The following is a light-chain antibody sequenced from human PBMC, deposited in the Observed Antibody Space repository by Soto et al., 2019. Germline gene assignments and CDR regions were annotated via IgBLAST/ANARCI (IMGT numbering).Light chain of an antibody. CDR1: QSVSSNN. V-gene: IGKV3-20*01. CDR2: GAS. Sequence: EIVLTQSPCTLSLSPGERATLSCRASQSVSSNNLAWYQQLPGQAPRVGIYGASARSTGITEGFSGSGSGRDLALTISGREHEDFAVYYCQQYGRSPFTFGPGTKVDIK. J-gene: IGKJ3*01. CDR3: QQYGRSPFT.